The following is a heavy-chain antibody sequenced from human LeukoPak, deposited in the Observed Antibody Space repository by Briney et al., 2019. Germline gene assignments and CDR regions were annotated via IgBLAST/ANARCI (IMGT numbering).Heavy chain of an antibody. D-gene: IGHD2-2*01. CDR3: ARMGYCSSTSCPPLTRMDV. V-gene: IGHV3-21*01. CDR1: GFTFSSYT. CDR2: ISSSNTYI. J-gene: IGHJ6*02. Sequence: GGSLRLSCAASGFTFSSYTMNWVRQAPGKGLEWVASISSSNTYIYYADSVKGRFTISRDNAKNSLYLQMNSLRAEDTAVYYCARMGYCSSTSCPPLTRMDVWGQGTTVTVSS.